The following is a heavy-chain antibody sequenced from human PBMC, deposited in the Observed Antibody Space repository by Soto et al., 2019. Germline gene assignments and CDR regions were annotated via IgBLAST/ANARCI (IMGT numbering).Heavy chain of an antibody. CDR3: ARGGVPPYYYYGMDV. J-gene: IGHJ6*02. V-gene: IGHV1-18*01. CDR2: ISTYNGDT. Sequence: ASVKVSCKASGYTFTRSGISWVRQAPGQGLEWMGWISTYNGDTNYAQTFQGRVTMTTDTSTSTVYMELRSLRSDDTAVYYCARGGVPPYYYYGMDVWGQGATVTVSS. CDR1: GYTFTRSG.